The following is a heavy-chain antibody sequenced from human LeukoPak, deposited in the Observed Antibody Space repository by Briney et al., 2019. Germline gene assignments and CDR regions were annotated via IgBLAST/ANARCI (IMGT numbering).Heavy chain of an antibody. CDR3: ARHFDYDSGGDSFDI. CDR1: GGSISGYY. J-gene: IGHJ3*02. V-gene: IGHV4-59*08. CDR2: IYYSGST. Sequence: PSETLSLTCTVSGGSISGYYWSWIRQPPGKGLDCIGYIYYSGSTNYNPSLKSRVTMSVDTSKNQFSLKLSSVTAADTAVYYCARHFDYDSGGDSFDIWGQGTMVTVSS. D-gene: IGHD3-10*01.